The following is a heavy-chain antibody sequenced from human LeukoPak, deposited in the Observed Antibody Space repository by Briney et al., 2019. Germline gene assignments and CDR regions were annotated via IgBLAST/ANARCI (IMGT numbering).Heavy chain of an antibody. CDR2: INPNSGGT. Sequence: GASVKVSCKASGYTFTGYYMHWVRQAPGQGPEWMGWINPNSGGTNYAQKFQGRVTMTRDTSISTAYMELSRLRSDDTAVYYCARGGAELIPPLRWFGEFPFDYWGQGTLVTVSS. CDR3: ARGGAELIPPLRWFGEFPFDY. D-gene: IGHD3-10*01. J-gene: IGHJ4*02. V-gene: IGHV1-2*02. CDR1: GYTFTGYY.